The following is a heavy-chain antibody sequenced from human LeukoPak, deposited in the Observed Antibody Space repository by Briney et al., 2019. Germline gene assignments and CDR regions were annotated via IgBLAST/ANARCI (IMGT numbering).Heavy chain of an antibody. D-gene: IGHD3-10*01. CDR1: GFTFSSYG. V-gene: IGHV3-7*01. J-gene: IGHJ4*02. CDR3: ARVRSY. Sequence: YPGGSLRLSCAASGFTFSSYGMHWVRQAPGKGLEWVANIKQDGSEKYYVDSVKGRFTISRDNAKNSLYLQMNSLRAEDTGVYYCARVRSYWGQGTLVTVSS. CDR2: IKQDGSEK.